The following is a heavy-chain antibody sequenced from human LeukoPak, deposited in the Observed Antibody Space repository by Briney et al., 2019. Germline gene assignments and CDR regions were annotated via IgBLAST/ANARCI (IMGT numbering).Heavy chain of an antibody. CDR2: ISAYNGNT. CDR1: GYTFTSYG. J-gene: IGHJ5*02. Sequence: ASVKVSCKASGYTFTSYGISWVRQAPGQGLEWMGWISAYNGNTNYAQKLQGRVTMTTDTSTSTAYMELRSLRSDDTAVYYCARDGLLPNAYYYESCFDPWGQGTLVTVSS. V-gene: IGHV1-18*01. D-gene: IGHD3-22*01. CDR3: ARDGLLPNAYYYESCFDP.